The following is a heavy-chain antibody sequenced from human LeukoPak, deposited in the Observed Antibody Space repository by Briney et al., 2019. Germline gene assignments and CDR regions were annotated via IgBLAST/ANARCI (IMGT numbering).Heavy chain of an antibody. CDR3: ARSVTTVFFDY. D-gene: IGHD4-17*01. CDR2: INHNGNVN. V-gene: IGHV3-7*03. J-gene: IGHJ4*02. Sequence: GGSLRLSCAASGFTFSSYWMNWARQAPGKGLEWVASINHNGNVNYYVDSVKGRFTISRDNAKNSLYLQMSNLRAEDTAVYYCARSVTTVFFDYWGQGTLVTVSS. CDR1: GFTFSSYW.